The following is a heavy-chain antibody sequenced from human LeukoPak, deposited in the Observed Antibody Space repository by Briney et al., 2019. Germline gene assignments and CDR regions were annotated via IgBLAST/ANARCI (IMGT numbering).Heavy chain of an antibody. Sequence: SETLSLTCTVSGGSISSSSYYWGWIRQPPGKGLEWIGYIYYSGSTNYNPSLKSRVTISVDTSKNQFSMKLSSVTAADTAVYYCARHGKLGGVYDILTGYYQTGFDYWGQGTLVTVSS. J-gene: IGHJ4*02. V-gene: IGHV4-61*05. CDR1: GGSISSSSYY. D-gene: IGHD3-9*01. CDR2: IYYSGST. CDR3: ARHGKLGGVYDILTGYYQTGFDY.